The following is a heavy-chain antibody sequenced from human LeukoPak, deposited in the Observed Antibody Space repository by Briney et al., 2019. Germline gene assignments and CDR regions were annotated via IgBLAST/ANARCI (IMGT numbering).Heavy chain of an antibody. CDR3: AKDWWRQGGWFDP. CDR1: GFTFDDYA. Sequence: PGGSLRLSCAASGFTFDDYAMHWVRQAPGKGLEWVSAISGSGGSTYYADSVKGRFTISRDNSKNTLYLQMNSLRAEDTAVHYCAKDWWRQGGWFDPWGQGTLVTVSS. J-gene: IGHJ5*02. CDR2: ISGSGGST. V-gene: IGHV3-23*01. D-gene: IGHD2-15*01.